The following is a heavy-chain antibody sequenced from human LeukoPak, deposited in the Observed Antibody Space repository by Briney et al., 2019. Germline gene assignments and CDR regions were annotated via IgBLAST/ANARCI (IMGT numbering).Heavy chain of an antibody. V-gene: IGHV4-59*01. J-gene: IGHJ4*02. Sequence: SETLSLTCTVSGASISSYYWSWIRQPPGKGLEWIGSIYYSGTTNYNPSLKSRVTISIDTSKNQFSLELTSVTAADTAVFYCAKGRASHEYWGQGILATVSS. CDR3: AKGRASHEY. D-gene: IGHD3-16*01. CDR1: GASISSYY. CDR2: IYYSGTT.